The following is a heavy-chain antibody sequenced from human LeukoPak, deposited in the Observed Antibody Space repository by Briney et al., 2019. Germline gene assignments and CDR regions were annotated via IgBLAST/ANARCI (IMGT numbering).Heavy chain of an antibody. CDR3: ARTIGGLLWFGEFNWFDP. D-gene: IGHD3-10*01. J-gene: IGHJ5*02. CDR1: GGSVSSST. Sequence: SETLSLTCAVSGGSVSSSTWSWIRQPPGKGLEWIGYIWRSGSTNYNPSLKSRVTISVDTSKNQFSLKLSSVTAADTAVYYCARTIGGLLWFGEFNWFDPWGQGTLVTVSS. CDR2: IWRSGST. V-gene: IGHV4-59*02.